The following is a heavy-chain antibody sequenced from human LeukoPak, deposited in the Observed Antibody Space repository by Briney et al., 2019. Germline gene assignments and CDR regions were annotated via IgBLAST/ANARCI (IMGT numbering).Heavy chain of an antibody. V-gene: IGHV5-51*01. CDR1: GYSFTSYW. J-gene: IGHJ4*02. Sequence: PGESLKISCKGSGYSFTSYWIGWVRQMPGKGLEWMGIIYPGDSDTRYSPSFQGQVTISADKSISTAYLQWSSLKASDTAMYYCARQTPQPDGYNQDYYFDYWGQGTLVTVSS. CDR2: IYPGDSDT. CDR3: ARQTPQPDGYNQDYYFDY. D-gene: IGHD5-24*01.